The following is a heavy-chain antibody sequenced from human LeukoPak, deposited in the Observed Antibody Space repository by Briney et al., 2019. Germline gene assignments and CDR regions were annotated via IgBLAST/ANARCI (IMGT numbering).Heavy chain of an antibody. CDR3: ASLPYYDILAGLYDDF. Sequence: PGGSLRLSCAASGFTFSTFAMHWVRQAPGKGLEWVAVISFDGSSKDYADSVKGRFTISRDNSKNTLLLQMNSLRAEDTAIYFCASLPYYDILAGLYDDFWGQGTLVTVSS. D-gene: IGHD3-9*01. CDR1: GFTFSTFA. CDR2: ISFDGSSK. V-gene: IGHV3-30*04. J-gene: IGHJ4*02.